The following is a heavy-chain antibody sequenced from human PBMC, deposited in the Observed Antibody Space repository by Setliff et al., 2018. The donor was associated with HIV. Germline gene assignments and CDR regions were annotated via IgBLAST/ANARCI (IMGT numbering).Heavy chain of an antibody. J-gene: IGHJ4*02. CDR2: IYTTGST. V-gene: IGHV4-61*09. D-gene: IGHD3-10*01. Sequence: PSATLSLTCTVSGGSISSGSFYWSWIRQPAGKGLEWIGHIYTTGSTNYNPSLKSRVTISVDTSKNQFSLNLSSVTASDTAVYYCARVIGPGYYNLGNYYNGGIDFWGQGTLVTVSS. CDR3: ARVIGPGYYNLGNYYNGGIDF. CDR1: GGSISSGSFY.